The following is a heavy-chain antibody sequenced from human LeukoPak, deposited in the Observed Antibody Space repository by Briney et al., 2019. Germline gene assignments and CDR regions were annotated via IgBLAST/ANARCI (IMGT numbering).Heavy chain of an antibody. CDR1: GYSISSGYY. Sequence: SETLSLTCTVSGYSISSGYYWGWIRQPPGKGLEWIGEIYHSGSTNYDPSLKSRVTISIDMSTNQFSLKLSSVTAADTAVYYCARRIAAHHAFDIWGQGTMVIVSS. V-gene: IGHV4-38-2*02. D-gene: IGHD6-25*01. CDR3: ARRIAAHHAFDI. J-gene: IGHJ3*02. CDR2: IYHSGST.